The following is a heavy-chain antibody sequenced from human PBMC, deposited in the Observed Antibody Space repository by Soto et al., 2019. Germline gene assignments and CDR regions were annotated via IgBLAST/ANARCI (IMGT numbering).Heavy chain of an antibody. Sequence: SETLSLTCAVSGGSISSGGYSWSWIRQPPGKGLEWIGYIYHSGSTNYNPSLKSRVTISVDKSKNQFSLKLTSVTAADTAVYYCASHTKYDYVWGSYRYLDVWGQGTTVTVSS. CDR2: IYHSGST. V-gene: IGHV4-30-2*01. CDR1: GGSISSGGYS. D-gene: IGHD3-16*02. CDR3: ASHTKYDYVWGSYRYLDV. J-gene: IGHJ6*02.